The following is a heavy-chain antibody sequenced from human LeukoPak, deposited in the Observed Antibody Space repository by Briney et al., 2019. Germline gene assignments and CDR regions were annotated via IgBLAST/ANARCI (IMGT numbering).Heavy chain of an antibody. CDR2: ISAYNGNT. V-gene: IGHV1-18*01. D-gene: IGHD1-1*01. J-gene: IGHJ6*02. CDR3: ARDVTRSPSYYGMDV. CDR1: GYTFTSYS. Sequence: ASVKVSCKASGYTFTSYSISWVRQAPGQGLEWMGWISAYNGNTNYAQKLQGRVTMTTDTSTSTAYMELRSLRSDDTAVYYCARDVTRSPSYYGMDVWGQGTTVTVSS.